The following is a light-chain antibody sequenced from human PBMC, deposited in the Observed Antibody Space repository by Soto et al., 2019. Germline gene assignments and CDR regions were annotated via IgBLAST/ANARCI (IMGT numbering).Light chain of an antibody. CDR3: QHRSNWPPVIT. CDR2: DAS. V-gene: IGKV3-11*01. CDR1: QSVRSDY. Sequence: TQSPATLSLSPGQRATLSCRASQSVRSDYFAWYQQKPGQAPRLLIYDASDRATGVPARFSGSGSGTDFTLTISSLEPEDFAVYYCQHRSNWPPVITFGGGTKVDIK. J-gene: IGKJ4*01.